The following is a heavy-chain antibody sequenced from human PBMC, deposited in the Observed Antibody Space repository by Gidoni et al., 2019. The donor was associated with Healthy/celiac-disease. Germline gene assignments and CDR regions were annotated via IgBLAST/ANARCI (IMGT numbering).Heavy chain of an antibody. V-gene: IGHV1-69*04. CDR2: IIPILGIA. CDR1: GGTFSSYA. D-gene: IGHD2-2*02. J-gene: IGHJ4*02. CDR3: ARGYCSSTSCYNLFDY. Sequence: QVQLVQSGAEVKKPGSSVKVSCKASGGTFSSYAISWVRQAPGQGLEWMGRIIPILGIANYAQKFQGRVTITADKSTSTAYMELSSLRSEDTAVYYCARGYCSSTSCYNLFDYWGQGTLVTVSS.